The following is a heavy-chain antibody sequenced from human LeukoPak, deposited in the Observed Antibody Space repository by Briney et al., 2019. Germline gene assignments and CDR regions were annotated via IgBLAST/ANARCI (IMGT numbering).Heavy chain of an antibody. V-gene: IGHV1-2*04. Sequence: ASVQVSCQASGYTFTGYYMHWVRQAPGQGLEWMGWINPNSGGTNYAQKFQGWVTMTRDTSISTAYMELSRLRSDDTAVYYCARGPPGIFGVVTTPYNWFDPWGQGTLVTVSS. CDR1: GYTFTGYY. D-gene: IGHD3-3*01. J-gene: IGHJ5*02. CDR2: INPNSGGT. CDR3: ARGPPGIFGVVTTPYNWFDP.